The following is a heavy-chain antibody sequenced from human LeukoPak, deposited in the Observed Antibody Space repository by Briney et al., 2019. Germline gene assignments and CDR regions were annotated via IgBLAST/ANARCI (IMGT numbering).Heavy chain of an antibody. J-gene: IGHJ4*02. D-gene: IGHD3-3*01. Sequence: GGSLRLSCAASGFTFSSYGMHWVRQAPGKGLEWVAVISYDGSNKYYADSVKGRFTISRDNSKNTLYLQMNSLRAEDTAVYYCAKVIGWDYDFWGGPDYWGQGTLVTVSS. CDR1: GFTFSSYG. CDR3: AKVIGWDYDFWGGPDY. CDR2: ISYDGSNK. V-gene: IGHV3-30*18.